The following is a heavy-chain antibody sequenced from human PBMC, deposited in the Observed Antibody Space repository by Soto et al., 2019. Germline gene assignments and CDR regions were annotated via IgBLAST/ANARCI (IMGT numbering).Heavy chain of an antibody. D-gene: IGHD3-10*01. V-gene: IGHV3-33*01. CDR1: GFTFSSYG. CDR3: ARERSEITMVRGGSYYYYYGMDV. Sequence: GGSLRLSCAASGFTFSSYGMHWVRQAPGKGLEWVAVIWYDGSNKYYADSVKGRFTISRDNSKNTLYLQMNSLRAEDTAVYYCARERSEITMVRGGSYYYYYGMDVWGQGTTVTVSS. CDR2: IWYDGSNK. J-gene: IGHJ6*02.